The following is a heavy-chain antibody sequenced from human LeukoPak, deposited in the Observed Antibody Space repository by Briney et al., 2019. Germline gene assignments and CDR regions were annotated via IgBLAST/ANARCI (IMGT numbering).Heavy chain of an antibody. CDR1: GGSFSGYY. Sequence: PSETLSLTCAVYGGSFSGYYWSWIRQPPGKGLEWIGEINHSGSTNYNPSLKSRVTISVDTSKNQFSLKLSSVTAADTAVYYCARVGSGPILGFLDYWGQGTLVTVSS. CDR3: ARVGSGPILGFLDY. D-gene: IGHD6-19*01. V-gene: IGHV4-34*01. J-gene: IGHJ4*02. CDR2: INHSGST.